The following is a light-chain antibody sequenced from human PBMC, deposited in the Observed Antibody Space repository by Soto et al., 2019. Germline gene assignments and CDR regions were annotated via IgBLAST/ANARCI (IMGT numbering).Light chain of an antibody. CDR2: GAS. Sequence: EIVLTQSPGNLSLSPGERATLSCRASQSVSSNYFAWCQQKHGQAPRLLIYGASSRATGSPDRFSGSGAGTAVSLPISSREAEEDAVDYCQHYSRTLPWTFGQGTKVDIK. J-gene: IGKJ1*01. CDR3: QHYSRTLPWT. CDR1: QSVSSNY. V-gene: IGKV3-20*01.